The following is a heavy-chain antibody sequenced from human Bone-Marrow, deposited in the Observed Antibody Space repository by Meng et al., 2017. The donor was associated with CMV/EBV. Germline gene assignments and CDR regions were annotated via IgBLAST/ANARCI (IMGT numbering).Heavy chain of an antibody. J-gene: IGHJ4*02. CDR2: IKSKTDGGTT. CDR1: GFTFSSYS. V-gene: IGHV3-15*01. CDR3: TYRSSRLGSYLRDY. D-gene: IGHD1-26*01. Sequence: GESLKISCAASGFTFSSYSMNWVRQAPGKGLEWVGRIKSKTDGGTTDYAAPVKGRFTISRDDSKNTLYLQMNSLKTEDTAVYYCTYRSSRLGSYLRDYWGQGTLVTVSS.